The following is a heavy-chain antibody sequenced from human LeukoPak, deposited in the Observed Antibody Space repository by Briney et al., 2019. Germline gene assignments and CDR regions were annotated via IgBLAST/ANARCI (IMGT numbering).Heavy chain of an antibody. CDR3: ARHYDAGKDDAFHI. D-gene: IGHD3-10*01. CDR1: GYTFINYG. CDR2: ISAYNGDT. Sequence: ASVNLSCKASGYTFINYGISWVRQAPGQGLEWMGWISAYNGDTNYAQKVHGRVTMTTETSTSTVYMELRSLRSDDTAVYYCARHYDAGKDDAFHIWGQGTMVTVSS. J-gene: IGHJ3*02. V-gene: IGHV1-18*01.